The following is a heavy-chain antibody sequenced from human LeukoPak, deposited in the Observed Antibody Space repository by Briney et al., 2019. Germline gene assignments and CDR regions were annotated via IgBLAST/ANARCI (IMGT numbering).Heavy chain of an antibody. J-gene: IGHJ4*02. D-gene: IGHD3-22*01. CDR3: AKDPRRYYDSSGPFDY. Sequence: GGAVGLSFAASGFIFSSYPMSWVRQAPWKGLEWVSAISGSGGSTYYADSVKGRFTISRDNSKNTLYLQMNSLRAEDTAVYYCAKDPRRYYDSSGPFDYWGQGTLVTVSS. CDR1: GFIFSSYP. V-gene: IGHV3-23*01. CDR2: ISGSGGST.